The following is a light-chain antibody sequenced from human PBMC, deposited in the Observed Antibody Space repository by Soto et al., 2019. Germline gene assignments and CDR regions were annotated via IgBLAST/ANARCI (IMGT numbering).Light chain of an antibody. CDR3: QVWDSNADHYV. CDR2: NDR. V-gene: IGLV3-21*02. CDR1: KIGIYS. Sequence: SYELTQPPSVSVAPGQTARITCGGNKIGIYSVHWYQQRPGQAPMLVVYNDRARPSGIPERFSGSNSGNTATLTVSRVEAGDEADYYCQVWDSNADHYVFGTGTKGTVL. J-gene: IGLJ1*01.